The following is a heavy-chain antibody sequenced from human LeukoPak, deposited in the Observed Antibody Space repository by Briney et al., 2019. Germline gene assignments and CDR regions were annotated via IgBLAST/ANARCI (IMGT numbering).Heavy chain of an antibody. Sequence: GGSLRLSCAASGFTFSSYWISWVRQAPGKGLEWVADIKQDGSEKYYVDSVKGRFTISRDNAKNSLYLQMNSLRVEDTAVYYCARDRKFDYWGQGTLVTVSS. CDR2: IKQDGSEK. V-gene: IGHV3-7*01. CDR3: ARDRKFDY. CDR1: GFTFSSYW. J-gene: IGHJ4*02.